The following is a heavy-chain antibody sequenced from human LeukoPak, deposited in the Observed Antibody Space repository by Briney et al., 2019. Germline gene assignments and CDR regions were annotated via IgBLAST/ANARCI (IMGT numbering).Heavy chain of an antibody. J-gene: IGHJ3*02. D-gene: IGHD2-15*01. Sequence: PSETLSLTCTVSRGSISSHYWTWMRQPPGKGLEWIGYAFYTGGSNYNPSLKCRVTISVDTSKSQFSLKLSSVTAADTALYYCARDRVDSQGPALDIWGQGTMVTVSS. CDR1: RGSISSHY. V-gene: IGHV4-59*11. CDR2: AFYTGGS. CDR3: ARDRVDSQGPALDI.